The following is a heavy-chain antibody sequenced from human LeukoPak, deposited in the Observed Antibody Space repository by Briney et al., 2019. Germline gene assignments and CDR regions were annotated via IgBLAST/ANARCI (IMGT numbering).Heavy chain of an antibody. D-gene: IGHD1-26*01. V-gene: IGHV4-59*12. CDR2: IYYSGST. J-gene: IGHJ3*02. CDR3: ARPSGDIQWELDNDAFDI. Sequence: SETLSLTCTVSGGSISSYYWSWIRQPPGKGLEWIGYIYYSGSTNYNPSLKSRVTISVDTSKNQFSLKLSSVTAADTAVYYCARPSGDIQWELDNDAFDIWGQGTMVTVSS. CDR1: GGSISSYY.